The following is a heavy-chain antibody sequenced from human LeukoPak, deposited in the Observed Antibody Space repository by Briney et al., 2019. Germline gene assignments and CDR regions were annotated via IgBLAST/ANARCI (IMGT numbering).Heavy chain of an antibody. D-gene: IGHD3-3*01. CDR1: AGSISSYY. V-gene: IGHV4-59*01. J-gene: IGHJ4*02. CDR3: ARANPDFWSGYLYFDY. CDR2: IYYSGST. Sequence: SETLSLTCTVSAGSISSYYWSWIRQPPGKGLEWIGYIYYSGSTNYNPSLKSRVTISVDTSKNQFSLKLSSVTAADTAVYYCARANPDFWSGYLYFDYWGQGTLVTVSS.